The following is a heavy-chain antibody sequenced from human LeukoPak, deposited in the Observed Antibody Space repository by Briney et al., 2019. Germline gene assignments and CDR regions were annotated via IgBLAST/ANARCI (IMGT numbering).Heavy chain of an antibody. D-gene: IGHD3-22*01. V-gene: IGHV3-21*01. CDR2: ITSSSDYI. CDR3: ARATHSSGYYPWDY. CDR1: GFTFSTYS. J-gene: IGHJ4*02. Sequence: GGSLRLSCVASGFTFSTYSMNWVRQAPGKGLEWVSSITSSSDYISYADSMKGRFTVSRDNAKNSLHLQMNSLRAEDTAVYYCARATHSSGYYPWDYWGQGTLVTVSS.